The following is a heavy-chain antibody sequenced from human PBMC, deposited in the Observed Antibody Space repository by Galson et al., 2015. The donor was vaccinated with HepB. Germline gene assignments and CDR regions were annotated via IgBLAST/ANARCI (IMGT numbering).Heavy chain of an antibody. J-gene: IGHJ4*02. Sequence: SVKVSCKASGYSFTSFDINWLRQATGQGLEWMGWMNPKSSNTGYAQKFQGRVTMTRNTSITTAYMELGGLTSEDTAVYYCGRGDEWYRSAGVPFWGQGTLVTVSS. CDR1: GYSFTSFD. V-gene: IGHV1-8*01. CDR3: GRGDEWYRSAGVPF. CDR2: MNPKSSNT. D-gene: IGHD3-3*01.